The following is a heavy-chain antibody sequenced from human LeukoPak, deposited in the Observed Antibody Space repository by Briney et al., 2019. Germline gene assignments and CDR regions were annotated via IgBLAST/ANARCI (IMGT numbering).Heavy chain of an antibody. J-gene: IGHJ4*02. CDR2: ISGSGGST. Sequence: GGPLRLSCAASGFTFSSYAMSWVRRAPGKGLEWVSAISGSGGSTYYADSVKGRFTISRDNSKNTLYLQMNSLRAEDTAVYYCALLGRELTLDYWGQGTLVTVSS. CDR3: ALLGRELTLDY. D-gene: IGHD1-26*01. CDR1: GFTFSSYA. V-gene: IGHV3-23*01.